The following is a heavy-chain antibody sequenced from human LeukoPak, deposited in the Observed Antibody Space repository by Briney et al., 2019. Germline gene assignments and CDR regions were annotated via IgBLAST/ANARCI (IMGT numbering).Heavy chain of an antibody. CDR1: GFTFSNYW. D-gene: IGHD4-17*01. J-gene: IGHJ4*02. Sequence: GGSLRLSCAGSGFTFSNYWMHWVRQAPGRGLEWVSFIYADGNTYYADSVKGRFTISRDISKNAVYLQMNSLRAEDTAVYYCARDSYGDANFDSWGQGTLVTVSS. CDR2: IYADGNT. CDR3: ARDSYGDANFDS. V-gene: IGHV3-53*01.